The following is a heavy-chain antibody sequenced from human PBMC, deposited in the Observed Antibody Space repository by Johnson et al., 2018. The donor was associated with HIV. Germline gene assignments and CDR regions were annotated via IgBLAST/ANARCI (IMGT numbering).Heavy chain of an antibody. CDR3: AKVRRAVYGFDI. Sequence: VHLVESGGGLVPPGTSLRLSCVASGFPFSNYAMTWVRQAPGEGLEWVADITASGGTTYYADSVKGRFTVSRDDSKNTLYLQMNSLRAEDTAVYYCAKVRRAVYGFDIWGRGTMVTVSS. V-gene: IGHV3-23*04. CDR1: GFPFSNYA. CDR2: ITASGGTT. J-gene: IGHJ3*02.